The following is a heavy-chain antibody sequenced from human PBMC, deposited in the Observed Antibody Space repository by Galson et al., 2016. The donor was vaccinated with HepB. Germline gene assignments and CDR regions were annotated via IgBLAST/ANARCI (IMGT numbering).Heavy chain of an antibody. J-gene: IGHJ4*02. D-gene: IGHD3-10*01. CDR3: ARQNRGAPFDY. Sequence: SETLSLTCTVSGGSITSSSYYWAWICQPPGKGLEYIGSVYYSGNTFYNPSLKSRLTMSIDTSRRQFSLKLSSFTAADTAVYYCARQNRGAPFDYWGQGTLVTVSS. CDR1: GGSITSSSYY. CDR2: VYYSGNT. V-gene: IGHV4-39*01.